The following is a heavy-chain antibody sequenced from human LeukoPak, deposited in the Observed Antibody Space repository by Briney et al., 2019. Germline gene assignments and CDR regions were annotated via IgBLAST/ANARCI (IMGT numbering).Heavy chain of an antibody. Sequence: PSETLSLTCTVSGGSISSYYWSWIRQPPGKGLEWIGYIYTSGSTNYNPSLKSRVTISVDTSKNQFSLKLSSVTAADTVVYYCARHQVGSSELDYWGQGTLVTVSS. V-gene: IGHV4-4*09. D-gene: IGHD6-19*01. CDR2: IYTSGST. CDR3: ARHQVGSSELDY. J-gene: IGHJ4*02. CDR1: GGSISSYY.